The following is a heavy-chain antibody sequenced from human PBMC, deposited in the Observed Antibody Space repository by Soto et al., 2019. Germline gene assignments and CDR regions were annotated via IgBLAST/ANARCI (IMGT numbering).Heavy chain of an antibody. CDR3: ARNLRFLEWLPGGFDY. J-gene: IGHJ4*02. CDR2: IYHSGST. Sequence: QVQLQESGPGLVKPSGTLSLTCAVSSGSISSSNWWSWVRQPPGKGREWIGEIYHSGSTNYNPSLKSRVTISVDKSKNQFSLKLSSVTAADTAVYYCARNLRFLEWLPGGFDYWGQGTLVTVSS. V-gene: IGHV4-4*02. CDR1: SGSISSSNW. D-gene: IGHD3-3*01.